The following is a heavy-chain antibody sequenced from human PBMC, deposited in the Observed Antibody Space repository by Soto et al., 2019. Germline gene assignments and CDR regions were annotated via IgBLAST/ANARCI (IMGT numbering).Heavy chain of an antibody. CDR2: IDPSDSYT. J-gene: IGHJ6*02. CDR1: GYSFTSYW. Sequence: GESLKISCKGSGYSFTSYWISWVRQMPGKGLEWMGRIDPSDSYTNYSPSFQGHVTISADKSISTAYLQWSSLKASDTAMYYCAREKITMVRGVELYGMDVWGQGTTVTVSS. CDR3: AREKITMVRGVELYGMDV. V-gene: IGHV5-10-1*01. D-gene: IGHD3-10*01.